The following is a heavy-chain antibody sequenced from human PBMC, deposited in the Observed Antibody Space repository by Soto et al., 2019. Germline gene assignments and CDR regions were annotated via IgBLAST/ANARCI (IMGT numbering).Heavy chain of an antibody. CDR1: GYSFTRYW. CDR2: IYPGDSDT. D-gene: IGHD3-9*01. J-gene: IGHJ4*02. CDR3: ARLLSTGYFYYFDY. Sequence: GESLKISGKGSGYSFTRYWIGWVRQMPGKGLEWMGIIYPGDSDTRYSPSFQGQVTISADKSIGTAYLQWSSLKASDTAMYYCARLLSTGYFYYFDYWGQGTLVTVSS. V-gene: IGHV5-51*01.